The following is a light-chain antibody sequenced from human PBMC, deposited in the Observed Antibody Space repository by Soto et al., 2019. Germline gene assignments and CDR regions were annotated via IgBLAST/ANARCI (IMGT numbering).Light chain of an antibody. J-gene: IGKJ2*01. CDR1: QNIRKY. CDR2: AAS. V-gene: IGKV1-39*01. CDR3: HQSYIMPYT. Sequence: DIQMTQSPSSLSASVGDRVTITCRTSQNIRKYLNWYQHKPGKAPNVLIYAASNSQSGVPSRFRGSGSGTDFTLTINNVQPEDYATYYCHQSYIMPYTFGQGTKLEIK.